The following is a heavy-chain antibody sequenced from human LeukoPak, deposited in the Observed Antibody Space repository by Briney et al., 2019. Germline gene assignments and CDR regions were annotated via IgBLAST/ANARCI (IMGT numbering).Heavy chain of an antibody. J-gene: IGHJ4*02. CDR3: ARSYFGSGTFNGFDY. Sequence: SGTLSLTCAVSGPSISLSNWWTWVRQPPGKGLEWIGEIYHSGTTNYNPSLKIRVTISLDKSRNQFSLNLNSVSAADTAVYYCARSYFGSGTFNGFDYWGQGTLVTVSS. CDR2: IYHSGTT. CDR1: GPSISLSNW. V-gene: IGHV4-4*02. D-gene: IGHD3-10*01.